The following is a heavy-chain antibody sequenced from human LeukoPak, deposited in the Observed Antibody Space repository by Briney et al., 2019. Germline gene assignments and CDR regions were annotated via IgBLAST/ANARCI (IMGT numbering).Heavy chain of an antibody. CDR1: GFTSGTSS. CDR2: IKQDET. J-gene: IGHJ4*02. CDR3: AKAPVTSCRGAFCYPFDS. Sequence: GGSLRLSCTVSGFTSGTSSMSWVRQAPGKGLEWVANIKQDETYYADSVKGRFTISRDNARNTVYLQMNSLRAEDAAIYYCAKAPVTSCRGAFCYPFDSWGQGTRVTVSS. V-gene: IGHV3-7*03. D-gene: IGHD2-15*01.